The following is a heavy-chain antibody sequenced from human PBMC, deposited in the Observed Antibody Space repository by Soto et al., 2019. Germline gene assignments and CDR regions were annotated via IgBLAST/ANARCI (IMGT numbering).Heavy chain of an antibody. Sequence: PGGSLRLSCAASGFTFSSYSMNWVRQAPGKGLEWVSYISSSSSTIYYADSVKGRFTISRDNAKNSLYLQMNSLRDEDTAVYYCARDHRYFDWLLYSPHFDYWGQGTLVTVSS. CDR2: ISSSSSTI. CDR1: GFTFSSYS. CDR3: ARDHRYFDWLLYSPHFDY. V-gene: IGHV3-48*02. D-gene: IGHD3-9*01. J-gene: IGHJ4*02.